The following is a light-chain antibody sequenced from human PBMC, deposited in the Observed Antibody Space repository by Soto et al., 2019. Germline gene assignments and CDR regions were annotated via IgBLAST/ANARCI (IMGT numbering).Light chain of an antibody. V-gene: IGLV2-8*01. CDR1: SSDVGGYNY. Sequence: QSALTQPPSASGSPGQPVTISCTGTSSDVGGYNYVSWYQQHPGKAPKLMIYDVTKRPSGVPDRFSGSKSGNTASLTVSGLQAEDEADYYCSSYAASKNDVFGSGTKLTVL. CDR3: SSYAASKNDV. J-gene: IGLJ1*01. CDR2: DVT.